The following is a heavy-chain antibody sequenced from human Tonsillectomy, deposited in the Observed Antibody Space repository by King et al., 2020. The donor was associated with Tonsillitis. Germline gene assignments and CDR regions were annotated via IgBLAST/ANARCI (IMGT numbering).Heavy chain of an antibody. CDR1: GFTFSTYA. D-gene: IGHD5-18*01. CDR2: ISGSGSSP. J-gene: IGHJ4*02. Sequence: VQLVESGGGLVQPGGSLRLSCAASGFTFSTYAMSWVRQAPGKGLEWGSAISGSGSSPYYADSVRGRFTISRDNSKNTLYLEMNSLRAEDTAVYNCAKAMGYSYLYYFDYWGQGTLVTVSS. V-gene: IGHV3-23*04. CDR3: AKAMGYSYLYYFDY.